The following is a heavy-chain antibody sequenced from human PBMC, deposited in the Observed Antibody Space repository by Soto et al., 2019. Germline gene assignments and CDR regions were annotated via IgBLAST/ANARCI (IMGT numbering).Heavy chain of an antibody. D-gene: IGHD1-1*01. V-gene: IGHV3-23*01. J-gene: IGHJ4*02. Sequence: GGSLRLSCAASGFTFSSYAMSWVRQAPGKGLEWVSAISGSGGSTYYADSVKGRFTISRDNSKNTLYLQMNSLRAEDTAVYYCAKDLVNWNDGGDDYWRQGTLVTVSS. CDR1: GFTFSSYA. CDR2: ISGSGGST. CDR3: AKDLVNWNDGGDDY.